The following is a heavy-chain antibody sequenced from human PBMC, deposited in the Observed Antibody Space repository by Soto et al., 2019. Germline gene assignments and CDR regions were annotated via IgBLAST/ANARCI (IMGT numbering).Heavy chain of an antibody. J-gene: IGHJ4*02. D-gene: IGHD1-1*01. CDR1: GGSISSGGYS. Sequence: SETLSLTCAVSGGSISSGGYSWSWIRQPPGKGLEWIGYIYHSGSTYYNPSLKSRVTISVDRSKNQFSLKLSSVTAADTAVYYCARGTRDDPEGDYFDYWGQGTLVPVSS. CDR2: IYHSGST. V-gene: IGHV4-30-2*01. CDR3: ARGTRDDPEGDYFDY.